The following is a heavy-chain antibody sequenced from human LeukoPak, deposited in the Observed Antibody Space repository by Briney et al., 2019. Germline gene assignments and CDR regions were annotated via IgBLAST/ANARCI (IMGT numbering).Heavy chain of an antibody. CDR2: IYYSGST. V-gene: IGHV4-59*01. CDR1: GGSISSYY. Sequence: PSETLSLTCTVSGGSISSYYWSWIRQPPGKGLEWIGYIYYSGSTNYNPSLKSRVTISVDTSKNQFTLKLRSVTAADTAVYYCAREMATTFDYWGQGTLVTVSS. CDR3: AREMATTFDY. J-gene: IGHJ4*02. D-gene: IGHD5-24*01.